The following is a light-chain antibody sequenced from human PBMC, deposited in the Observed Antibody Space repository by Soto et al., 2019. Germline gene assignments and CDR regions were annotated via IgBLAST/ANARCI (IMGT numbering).Light chain of an antibody. V-gene: IGKV1-27*01. CDR3: QKYNGAPRS. Sequence: DISLTQSPSSLSASVGDRVTITCRASQGISNYLAWYQQKPGKVPRLLIYGASTLQSGVPSRFSGSGSGTDFTLTISSLQSEDFATYYCQKYNGAPRSFGQGTKVDIK. CDR1: QGISNY. CDR2: GAS. J-gene: IGKJ1*01.